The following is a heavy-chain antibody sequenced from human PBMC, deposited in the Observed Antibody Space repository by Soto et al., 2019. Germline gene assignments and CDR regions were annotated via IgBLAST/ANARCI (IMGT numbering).Heavy chain of an antibody. CDR1: SGSISSSNW. CDR2: IYHSGST. J-gene: IGHJ4*02. CDR3: ARDEGDCTNGVCYFAY. Sequence: QVQLQESGPGLVKPSGTLSLTCAVSSGSISSSNWWSWVRQPPVKGLEWIGEIYHSGSTNYNPSLKSRVTISVDKSKNQFSLKLSSVTAADTAVYYCARDEGDCTNGVCYFAYWGQGTLVTVSS. V-gene: IGHV4-4*02. D-gene: IGHD2-8*01.